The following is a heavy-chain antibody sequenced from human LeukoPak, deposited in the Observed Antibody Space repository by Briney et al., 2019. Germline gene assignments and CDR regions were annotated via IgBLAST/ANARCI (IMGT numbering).Heavy chain of an antibody. V-gene: IGHV4-4*07. D-gene: IGHD5-24*01. CDR2: IYTSGST. CDR1: GGSISSYY. J-gene: IGHJ4*02. CDR3: ARDGDDGYQNNGLDY. Sequence: SETLSLTCTVSGGSISSYYWSRIRQPAGKGLEWIGRIYTSGSTNYNPSLKSRVTMSVDTSKNQFSLKLSSVTAADTAVYYCARDGDDGYQNNGLDYWGQGTLVTVSS.